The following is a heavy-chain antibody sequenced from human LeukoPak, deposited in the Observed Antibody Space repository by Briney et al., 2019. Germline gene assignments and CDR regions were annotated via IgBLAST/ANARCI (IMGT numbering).Heavy chain of an antibody. J-gene: IGHJ4*02. Sequence: GGSLRLSCAASGFTFSSYGTHWVRQAPGKGLEYVSAISPNGGSTYYADSVKGRFSISRDNSKNTLYLQMSSLRDEDTAVYYCVRVHGGGYWGQGTLVTVSS. CDR1: GFTFSSYG. V-gene: IGHV3-64D*06. D-gene: IGHD3-16*01. CDR2: ISPNGGST. CDR3: VRVHGGGY.